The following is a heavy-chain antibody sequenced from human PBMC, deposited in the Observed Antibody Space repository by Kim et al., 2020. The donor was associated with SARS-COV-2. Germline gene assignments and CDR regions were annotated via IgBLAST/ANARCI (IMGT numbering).Heavy chain of an antibody. CDR2: TNEDGSVT. Sequence: GGSLRPSCGVSGFPFRRYWMHWVRRAPGKGLVWVARTNEDGSVTNYADSVKGRFTISRDNAGNTLYLQMNSLTVEDTAIYYCARDLSGADDYWGQGTLVT. V-gene: IGHV3-74*01. CDR1: GFPFRRYW. CDR3: ARDLSGADDY. J-gene: IGHJ4*02. D-gene: IGHD3-10*01.